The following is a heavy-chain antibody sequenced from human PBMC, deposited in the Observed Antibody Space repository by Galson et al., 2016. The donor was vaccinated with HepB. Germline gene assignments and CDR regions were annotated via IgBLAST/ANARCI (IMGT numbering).Heavy chain of an antibody. D-gene: IGHD6-19*01. CDR2: VRWNSGRL. CDR1: GFRFDEYA. J-gene: IGHJ4*02. V-gene: IGHV3-9*01. CDR3: VKDKTSGYSSGWYYFDY. Sequence: SLRLSCAASGFRFDEYAIHWVRQAPGKGLEWVSGVRWNSGRLGYADSVKGRFTISRDNAKNSLYLQMNSLRAEDTALDYCVKDKTSGYSSGWYYFDYCGQGTLVTVSS.